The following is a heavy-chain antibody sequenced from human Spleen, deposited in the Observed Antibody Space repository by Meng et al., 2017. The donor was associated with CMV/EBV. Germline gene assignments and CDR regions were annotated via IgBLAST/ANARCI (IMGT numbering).Heavy chain of an antibody. CDR2: VSWNGSRT. CDR3: AKALWELHTARDAFDV. CDR1: GFTFSNSD. V-gene: IGHV3-19*01. J-gene: IGHJ3*01. D-gene: IGHD1-26*01. Sequence: GGSLRLSCAASGFTFSNSDMNWVRQAPGKGLEWVSGVSWNGSRTHYADSVKGRFIISRDNSRNFLYQQMNSLRPEDMAVYYCAKALWELHTARDAFDVWGQGTMVTVSS.